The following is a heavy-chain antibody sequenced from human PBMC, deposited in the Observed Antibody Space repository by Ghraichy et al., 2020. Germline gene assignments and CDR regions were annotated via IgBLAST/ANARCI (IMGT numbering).Heavy chain of an antibody. CDR1: GGSISSSSYS. CDR2: IYYRGST. D-gene: IGHD4-23*01. V-gene: IGHV4-39*07. Sequence: SETLSLTCTVSGGSISSSSYSWGWVRQPPGKGLEWIGSIYYRGSTYYNPSLKSRVTISIDTSKNQFSLKVSSVTAADTAVYYCARDYGGNHWFDYWGQGTLVTVSS. J-gene: IGHJ4*02. CDR3: ARDYGGNHWFDY.